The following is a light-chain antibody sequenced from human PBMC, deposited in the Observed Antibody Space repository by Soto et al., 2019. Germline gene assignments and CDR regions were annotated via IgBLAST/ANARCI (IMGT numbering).Light chain of an antibody. V-gene: IGKV1-9*01. CDR3: QQLNTYLIT. J-gene: IGKJ5*01. CDR2: STS. CDR1: QGISGY. Sequence: DIQLTQSPSFLSASVGDRVTITCRASQGISGYLAWYQQIPGKVPKLLIYSTSTLQSGVPSHFSGSASGTEFTLSISGLQPEDFATYYCQQLNTYLITFGQGTRLEIK.